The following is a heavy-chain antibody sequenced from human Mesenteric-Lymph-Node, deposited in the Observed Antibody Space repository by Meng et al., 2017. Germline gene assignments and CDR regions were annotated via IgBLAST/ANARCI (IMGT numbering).Heavy chain of an antibody. V-gene: IGHV3-23*04. J-gene: IGHJ4*02. D-gene: IGHD4-11*01. Sequence: VQLVESGGGWGQPGGSLRLSFAASGFTVSSNYMSRVRQAPGKGLEWVSAISGSGGSTYYADSVKGRFTISRDNSKNTLYLQMNSLRAEDTAVYYCAKVQPTDYWGQGTLVTVSS. CDR1: GFTVSSNY. CDR3: AKVQPTDY. CDR2: ISGSGGST.